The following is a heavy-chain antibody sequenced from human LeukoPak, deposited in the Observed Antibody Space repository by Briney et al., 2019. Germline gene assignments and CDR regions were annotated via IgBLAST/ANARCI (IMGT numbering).Heavy chain of an antibody. CDR1: GFTFSSYS. CDR3: ARSPTYSSSPSNWFDP. J-gene: IGHJ5*02. Sequence: PGGSLRLSCAASGFTFSSYSMNWVRQAPGKGLEWVSSISSSSTYIYYADSVKGRFTISRDNAKNSLYLQMNSLRAEDTAVYYCARSPTYSSSPSNWFDPWGQGTLVTVSS. CDR2: ISSSSTYI. D-gene: IGHD6-6*01. V-gene: IGHV3-21*01.